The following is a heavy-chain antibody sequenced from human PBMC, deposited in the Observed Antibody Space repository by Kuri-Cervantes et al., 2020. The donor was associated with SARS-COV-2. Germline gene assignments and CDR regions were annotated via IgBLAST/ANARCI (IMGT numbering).Heavy chain of an antibody. Sequence: GESLKISCAASGFTFSSYAMSWVRQAPGKGLEWVSAISGSGGSTYYADSMKGRFTISRDNSKNTLYLQMNSLRAEDTAVYYYAKVPVGAVAGTDEYYFDYWGQGTLVTVSS. CDR2: ISGSGGST. D-gene: IGHD6-19*01. CDR1: GFTFSSYA. V-gene: IGHV3-23*01. J-gene: IGHJ4*02. CDR3: AKVPVGAVAGTDEYYFDY.